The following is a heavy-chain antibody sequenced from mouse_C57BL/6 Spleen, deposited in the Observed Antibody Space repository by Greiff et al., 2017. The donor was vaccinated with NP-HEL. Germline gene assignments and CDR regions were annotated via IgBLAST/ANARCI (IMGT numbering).Heavy chain of an antibody. Sequence: VQLQQSGAELARPGASVKMSCKASGYTFTSYTMHWVKQRPGQGLEWIGYINPSSGYTKYNQKFKDKATLTADKSSSTAYMQLSSLTSEDSAVYYCARSGANFFDYWGQGTTLTVSS. D-gene: IGHD3-1*01. CDR3: ARSGANFFDY. CDR2: INPSSGYT. CDR1: GYTFTSYT. V-gene: IGHV1-4*01. J-gene: IGHJ2*01.